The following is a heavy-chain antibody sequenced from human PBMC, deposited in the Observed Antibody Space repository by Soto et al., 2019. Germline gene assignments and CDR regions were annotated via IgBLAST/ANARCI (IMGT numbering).Heavy chain of an antibody. CDR3: AREENKEYYSGGSCYLQYAFDI. V-gene: IGHV3-7*01. Sequence: PGGSLRLSCAASGFTFSSYWMSWVRQAPGKGLEWVANIKQDGSEKYYVDSVKGRFTISRDNAKNSLYLQMNSLRAEDTAVYYSAREENKEYYSGGSCYLQYAFDIWGQGTMVTVSS. J-gene: IGHJ3*02. CDR1: GFTFSSYW. CDR2: IKQDGSEK. D-gene: IGHD2-15*01.